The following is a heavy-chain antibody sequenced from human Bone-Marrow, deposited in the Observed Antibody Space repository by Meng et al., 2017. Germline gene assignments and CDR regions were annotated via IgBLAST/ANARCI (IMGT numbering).Heavy chain of an antibody. CDR1: GYTFTSYG. J-gene: IGHJ5*02. V-gene: IGHV1-18*01. D-gene: IGHD3-10*01. Sequence: HVQLVPAGAEVKTPGASVKVSCKASGYTFTSYGISLLLQVPGQGLEWMGWISAYNRNTNYAQKLQGRVTMTTDTSTSTAYMELRSLRSDDTAVYYCARDLGGDAWGKGTLVTVSS. CDR2: ISAYNRNT. CDR3: ARDLGGDA.